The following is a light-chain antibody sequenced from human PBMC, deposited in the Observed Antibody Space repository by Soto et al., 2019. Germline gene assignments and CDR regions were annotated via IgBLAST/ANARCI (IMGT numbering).Light chain of an antibody. CDR3: SSYGSTSTRYV. CDR1: SSDVGGYNY. Sequence: QSVLTQPASVSGSPGQSITISCTGTSSDVGGYNYVSWYQQHPGKAPKLMIYEVSNRPSGVSNRFSGSKSGNTAALTISGLPAEDEADYFCSSYGSTSTRYVFGTGTKLTV. CDR2: EVS. V-gene: IGLV2-14*01. J-gene: IGLJ1*01.